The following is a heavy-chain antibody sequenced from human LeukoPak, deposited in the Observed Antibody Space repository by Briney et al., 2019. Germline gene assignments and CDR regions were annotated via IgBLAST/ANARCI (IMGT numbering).Heavy chain of an antibody. V-gene: IGHV3-21*01. J-gene: IGHJ4*02. Sequence: PGGSLRLSCAASGFTFSSYSMNWVRQAPGKGLEWVSSISSSSSYIYYADSVKGRFTISRDNAKNSLYLQMNSLRAEDTAVYYCARDRVLGGQRRVFDYWGQGTLVTVSS. CDR3: ARDRVLGGQRRVFDY. CDR2: ISSSSSYI. CDR1: GFTFSSYS. D-gene: IGHD4-23*01.